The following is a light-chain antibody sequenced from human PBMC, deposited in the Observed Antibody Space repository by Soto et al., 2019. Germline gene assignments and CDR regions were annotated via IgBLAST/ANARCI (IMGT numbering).Light chain of an antibody. J-gene: IGLJ2*01. CDR1: SIDVGAYNF. Sequence: QSALTQSPSASGSPGQSVTISCTGTSIDVGAYNFVSWYQQHPGKAPRLMIYEVNKRLSGVPDRFSGSKSGYTASLTVSGLQSEDEADYYCSSYSGSSILVFGGGTKLTVL. CDR3: SSYSGSSILV. V-gene: IGLV2-8*01. CDR2: EVN.